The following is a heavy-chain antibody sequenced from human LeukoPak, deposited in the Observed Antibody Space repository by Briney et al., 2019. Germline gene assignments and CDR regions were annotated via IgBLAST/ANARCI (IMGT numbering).Heavy chain of an antibody. D-gene: IGHD5-12*01. Sequence: ASVKVSCKASGGTFSSYAISWVRQAPGQRLEWMGWINAGNANTKYSQKFQGRVTITRDTSASTAYMELSSLRSEDTAVYYCARSYSGYDFAFDIWGQGTMVTVSS. V-gene: IGHV1-3*01. J-gene: IGHJ3*02. CDR3: ARSYSGYDFAFDI. CDR2: INAGNANT. CDR1: GGTFSSYA.